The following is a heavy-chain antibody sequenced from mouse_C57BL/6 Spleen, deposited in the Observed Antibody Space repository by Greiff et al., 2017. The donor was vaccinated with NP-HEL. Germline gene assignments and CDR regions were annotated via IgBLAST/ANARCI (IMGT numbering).Heavy chain of an antibody. J-gene: IGHJ4*01. CDR1: GFSLTSYG. D-gene: IGHD1-1*01. Sequence: QVQLQQSGPGLVQPSQSLSITCTVSGFSLTSYGVHWVRQSPGKGLEWLGVIWSGGSTDYNAAFISRLSISKDNSKSQVFFKMNSLQADVTAIYYCARPGSSYDAMDYWGQGTSVTVSS. CDR2: IWSGGST. CDR3: ARPGSSYDAMDY. V-gene: IGHV2-2*01.